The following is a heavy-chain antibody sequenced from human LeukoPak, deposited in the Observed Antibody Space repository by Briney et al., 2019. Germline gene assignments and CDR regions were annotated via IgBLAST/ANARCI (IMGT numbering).Heavy chain of an antibody. J-gene: IGHJ4*02. CDR2: ISGGGGST. CDR3: AKVGFNWNQGYFDY. CDR1: GFTFSSYG. Sequence: GGSLRLSCAASGFTFSSYGMPWVRQAPGKGLEWVSPISGGGGSTYYADSVKGRSTISRDNSKNTLYLVMNSLRAEHTAVYYCAKVGFNWNQGYFDYWGQGTLVTVSS. V-gene: IGHV3-23*01. D-gene: IGHD1-20*01.